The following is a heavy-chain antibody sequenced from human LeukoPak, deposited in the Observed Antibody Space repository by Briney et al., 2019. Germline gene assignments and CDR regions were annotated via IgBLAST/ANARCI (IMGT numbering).Heavy chain of an antibody. V-gene: IGHV3-74*01. CDR1: GFSFSSYW. J-gene: IGHJ4*02. CDR3: VREGRDTTIDY. CDR2: INRDGSST. Sequence: GGSLRLSCAASGFSFSSYWMPWVRQAPGKGLVWVSRINRDGSSTSYADSVKGRFTISRDNAKNTLYLQMDSLGVDDTAVYYCVREGRDTTIDYWGQGTLVTVSS. D-gene: IGHD1-1*01.